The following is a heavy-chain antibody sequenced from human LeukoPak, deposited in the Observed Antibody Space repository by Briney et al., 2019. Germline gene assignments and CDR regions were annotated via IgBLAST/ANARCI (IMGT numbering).Heavy chain of an antibody. CDR2: INHSGST. J-gene: IGHJ4*02. V-gene: IGHV4-34*01. Sequence: SETLSLTCAVYGGSFSGYYWSWIRQPPGKGLEWIGEINHSGSTNYNPSLKSRVTISVDTSKNQFSLKLSSVIAADTAVYYCARPGYRGIVSSREDYWGQGTLVTVSS. CDR1: GGSFSGYY. CDR3: ARPGYRGIVSSREDY. D-gene: IGHD1-26*01.